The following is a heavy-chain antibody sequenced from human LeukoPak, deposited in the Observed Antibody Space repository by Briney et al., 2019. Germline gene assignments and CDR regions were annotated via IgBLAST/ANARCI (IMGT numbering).Heavy chain of an antibody. V-gene: IGHV3-30-3*01. D-gene: IGHD2-15*01. J-gene: IGHJ4*02. Sequence: PGGSLRLSCATSGFTFSNFAMHWVRQAPGKGLDWVAVISFDGGTKYYADSVRGRFTISRDKSRNTLYLQMNSLRLEDTAVYYCARAWDCSGGSCVSLGLDYWGQGTLVTVSS. CDR2: ISFDGGTK. CDR3: ARAWDCSGGSCVSLGLDY. CDR1: GFTFSNFA.